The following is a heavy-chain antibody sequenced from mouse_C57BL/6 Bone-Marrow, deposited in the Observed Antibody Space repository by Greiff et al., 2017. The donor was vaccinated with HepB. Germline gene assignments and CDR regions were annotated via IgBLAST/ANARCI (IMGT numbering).Heavy chain of an antibody. CDR3: ARSPLYYYGSRTYAMDY. D-gene: IGHD1-1*01. J-gene: IGHJ4*01. CDR1: GYTFTRYW. CDR2: IDPSDSST. Sequence: VQLQQPGAELVMPGASVKLSCKASGYTFTRYWMHWVKQRPGQGLEWIGEIDPSDSSTNYNQKFKGKSTLTVDKSSSTAYMALRSLTSEYSAVYYCARSPLYYYGSRTYAMDYWGQGTSVTVSS. V-gene: IGHV1-69*01.